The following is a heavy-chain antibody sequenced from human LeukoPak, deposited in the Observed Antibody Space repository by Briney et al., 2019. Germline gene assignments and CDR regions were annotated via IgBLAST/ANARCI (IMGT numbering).Heavy chain of an antibody. V-gene: IGHV3-21*01. J-gene: IGHJ6*02. CDR3: ARDRGYCSSTSCYQLAYYYYYGMDV. CDR1: GFTFSSYS. CDR2: ISSSSSYI. Sequence: NTGGSLRLSCAASGFTFSSYSMNWVRQAPGKGLEWVSSISSSSSYIYYVDSVKGRFTISRDNAKNSLYLQMNSLRAEDTAVYYCARDRGYCSSTSCYQLAYYYYYGMDVWGQGTTVTVSS. D-gene: IGHD2-2*01.